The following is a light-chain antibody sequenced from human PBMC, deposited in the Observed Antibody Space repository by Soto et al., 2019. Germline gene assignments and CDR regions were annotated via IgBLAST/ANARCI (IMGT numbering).Light chain of an antibody. Sequence: EIVLTQSPGTLSLSPGERATLSCRASQSASSRFFAWYQQKPGHPPRLLIYGASTRATGIPDRFSGSGSGTDFTLTISRLEPEDFAMCYCQQYGTSPWTFGQGTKVEIK. CDR3: QQYGTSPWT. V-gene: IGKV3-20*01. J-gene: IGKJ1*01. CDR1: QSASSRF. CDR2: GAS.